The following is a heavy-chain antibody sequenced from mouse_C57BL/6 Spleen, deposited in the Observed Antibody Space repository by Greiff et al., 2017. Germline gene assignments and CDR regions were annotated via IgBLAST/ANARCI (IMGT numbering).Heavy chain of an antibody. J-gene: IGHJ2*01. CDR1: GYTFTSSG. D-gene: IGHD2-13*01. CDR2: IYPRSGNT. Sequence: QVQLQQSGAELARPGASVKLSCKASGYTFTSSGISWVKQRTGQGLEWIGEIYPRSGNTNYNEKFKGKATLTADKSSSTAYMELRSLTSYDTAVYCCAAEGDPTHFDYWGQGTTLTVSS. V-gene: IGHV1-81*01. CDR3: AAEGDPTHFDY.